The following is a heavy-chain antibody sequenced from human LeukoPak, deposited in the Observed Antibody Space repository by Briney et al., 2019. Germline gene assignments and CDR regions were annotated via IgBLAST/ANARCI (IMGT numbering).Heavy chain of an antibody. CDR2: INTGSTTI. D-gene: IGHD6-6*01. CDR1: RFTFSPYT. V-gene: IGHV3-48*01. J-gene: IGHJ3*01. Sequence: GGSLRLSCAASRFTFSPYTMHWFRQPPGKGLEWISYINTGSTTIYYADSVKGRFTVSRDNAKNSLYLHMNSLRAEDTAVYYCARDSSVCEFDVWGQGTMVTVSS. CDR3: ARDSSVCEFDV.